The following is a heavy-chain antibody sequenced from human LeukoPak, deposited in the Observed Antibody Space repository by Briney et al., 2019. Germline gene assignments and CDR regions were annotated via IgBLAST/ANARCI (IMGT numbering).Heavy chain of an antibody. CDR2: INPNSGGT. CDR3: ARGAGGSGSYYSNY. CDR1: GYTFTGYY. Sequence: ASVKVSCKASGYTFTGYYMHWVRQAPGQGLEWMGRINPNSGGTNYAQKFQGRVTMTRDTSISTAYMELSRPRSDDTAVYYCARGAGGSGSYYSNYWGQGTLVTVSS. J-gene: IGHJ4*02. D-gene: IGHD3-10*01. V-gene: IGHV1-2*06.